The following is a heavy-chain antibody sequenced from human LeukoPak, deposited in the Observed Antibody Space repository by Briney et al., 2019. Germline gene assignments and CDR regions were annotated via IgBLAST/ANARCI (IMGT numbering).Heavy chain of an antibody. CDR2: INPPNGDT. CDR3: AGEQWLYDAFDI. Sequence: GASVKVSCKASGYTFTAYYMHWVRQAPGQGLEWMGWINPPNGDTNYAQKFQGRVTMTRDTSISTAYMELSRLRSDDTAVYYCAGEQWLYDAFDIWGQGTMVTVSS. CDR1: GYTFTAYY. V-gene: IGHV1-2*02. J-gene: IGHJ3*02. D-gene: IGHD6-19*01.